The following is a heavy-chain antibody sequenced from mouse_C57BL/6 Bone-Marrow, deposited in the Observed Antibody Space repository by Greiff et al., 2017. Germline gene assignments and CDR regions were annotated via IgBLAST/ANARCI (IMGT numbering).Heavy chain of an antibody. CDR3: AREGLRRGSWFAY. Sequence: SGAELVRPGTSVPVSFKASGSAFPPYLLSWLQPRPGPGLEWIGLINPGSGGTNYNEKFKGKATLTADKSSSTAYMQLSSLTSEDSAVYFCAREGLRRGSWFAYWGQGTLVTVSA. CDR2: INPGSGGT. V-gene: IGHV1-54*01. CDR1: GSAFPPYL. D-gene: IGHD2-4*01. J-gene: IGHJ3*01.